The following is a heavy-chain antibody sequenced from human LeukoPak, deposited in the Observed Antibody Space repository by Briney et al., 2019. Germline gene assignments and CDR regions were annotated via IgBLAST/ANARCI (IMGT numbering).Heavy chain of an antibody. Sequence: SETLSLTCTVSGGSISSSSYSWGWLRQPPGKGLEWIVSVYYGGSTYSNPSLKSRSTISVNTSKTQFSLKRSSVAAAAPAVFYCARTFPMIGPWARTDAFYIWGEGTMVTVVS. J-gene: IGHJ3*02. CDR1: GGSISSSSYS. CDR3: ARTFPMIGPWARTDAFYI. D-gene: IGHD3-22*01. CDR2: VYYGGST. V-gene: IGHV4-39*01.